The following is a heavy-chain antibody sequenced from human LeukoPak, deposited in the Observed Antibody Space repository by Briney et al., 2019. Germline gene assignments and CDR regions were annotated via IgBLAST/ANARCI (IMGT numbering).Heavy chain of an antibody. CDR3: ARGFQDYYMDV. CDR1: GYTFTGYY. J-gene: IGHJ6*03. CDR2: INPNSGGT. V-gene: IGHV1-2*02. Sequence: ASVKVSCKASGYTFTGYYMHWVRQAPGQGLEWMGWINPNSGGTNYAQKFQGRVTITTDESTSTAYMELSSLRSEDTAVYYCARGFQDYYMDVWGKGTTVTVSS. D-gene: IGHD2-15*01.